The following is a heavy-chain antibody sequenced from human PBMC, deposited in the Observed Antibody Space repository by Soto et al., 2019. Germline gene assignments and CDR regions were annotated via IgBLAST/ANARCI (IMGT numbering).Heavy chain of an antibody. D-gene: IGHD6-13*01. CDR2: IYYSGST. V-gene: IGHV4-59*01. Sequence: SETLSLTCTVSGGSISSYYWSWIRQPPGKGLEWIGYIYYSGSTNYNPSLKSRVTISVDTSKNQFSLKLSSVTAADTAVYYCARSQQLAAIFDYWGQGTLVTVSS. CDR3: ARSQQLAAIFDY. J-gene: IGHJ4*02. CDR1: GGSISSYY.